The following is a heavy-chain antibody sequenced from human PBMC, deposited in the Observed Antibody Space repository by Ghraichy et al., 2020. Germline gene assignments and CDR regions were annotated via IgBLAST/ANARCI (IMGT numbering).Heavy chain of an antibody. Sequence: SETLSLTCAVSGGSISSTNWWSWVRQPPGKGLEWIGEISRSGGTNYNPSLKSRVTISIDKSKNQFSLKLSSVTAADTAVYYCARVPIGFTVGSDWGQGTLVTVSS. J-gene: IGHJ4*02. D-gene: IGHD4-23*01. CDR1: GGSISSTNW. CDR3: ARVPIGFTVGSD. V-gene: IGHV4-4*02. CDR2: ISRSGGT.